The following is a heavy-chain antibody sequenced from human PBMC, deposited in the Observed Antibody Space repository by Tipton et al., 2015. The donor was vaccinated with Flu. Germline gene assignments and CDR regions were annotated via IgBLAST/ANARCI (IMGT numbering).Heavy chain of an antibody. CDR3: ARGSYGELLYFDH. CDR1: NGSTNNHY. V-gene: IGHV4-59*11. J-gene: IGHJ4*02. Sequence: TLSLTCSISNGSTNNHYLTWIRQPPGRGLEWIGYVYYLGTTNYNPSLKSRVTMSIDTSKTQFSLRLNSVTAADTAGYYWARGSYGELLYFDHWGQGILVTVSS. CDR2: VYYLGTT. D-gene: IGHD1-26*01.